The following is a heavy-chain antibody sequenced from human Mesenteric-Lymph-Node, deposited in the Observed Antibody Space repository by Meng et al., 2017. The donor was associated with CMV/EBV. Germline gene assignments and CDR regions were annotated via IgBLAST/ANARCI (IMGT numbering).Heavy chain of an antibody. V-gene: IGHV3-48*03. CDR1: GSTSISHE. D-gene: IGHD2-2*01. Sequence: GGPLRPSCAALGSTSISHEMNWAAQPPGKGLEWVTYISSSGSTIYYADSVKGRFTISRDNAKNSLYLQMNSLRAEDTAVYYCARVVQLLHDAFDIWGQGTMVTVSS. CDR3: ARVVQLLHDAFDI. CDR2: ISSSGSTI. J-gene: IGHJ3*02.